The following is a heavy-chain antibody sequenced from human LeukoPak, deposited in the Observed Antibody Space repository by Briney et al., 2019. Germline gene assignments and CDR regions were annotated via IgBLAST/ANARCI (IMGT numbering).Heavy chain of an antibody. CDR2: IYPGDSDT. D-gene: IGHD3-10*01. V-gene: IGHV5-51*01. Sequence: GASLQISCKGSGSSFTSYWIGWVRPVPGKGLEWMGIIYPGDSDTRYSLSFQGQVTISADKSISTAYLQWSSLKASDTAVYYCARQSKITMVRGVIDYWGQGTLVTVSS. CDR3: ARQSKITMVRGVIDY. CDR1: GSSFTSYW. J-gene: IGHJ4*02.